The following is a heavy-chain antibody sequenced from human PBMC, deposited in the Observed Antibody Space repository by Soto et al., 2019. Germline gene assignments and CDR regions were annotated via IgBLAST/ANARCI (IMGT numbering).Heavy chain of an antibody. CDR3: ARGHSGSYYAVAYGMDV. D-gene: IGHD1-26*01. Sequence: SETLSLTCTVSGGSISSGGYYWSWIRHHPGKGLEWIGYIYYSGSTYYNPSLKSRVTISVDTSKNQFSLKLSSVTAADTAVYYCARGHSGSYYAVAYGMDVWGQGTTVTVSS. CDR2: IYYSGST. V-gene: IGHV4-31*03. CDR1: GGSISSGGYY. J-gene: IGHJ6*02.